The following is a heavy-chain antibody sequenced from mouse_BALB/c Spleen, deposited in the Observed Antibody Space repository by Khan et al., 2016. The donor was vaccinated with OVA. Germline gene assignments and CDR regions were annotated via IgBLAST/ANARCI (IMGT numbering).Heavy chain of an antibody. CDR1: GYSITSGYA. V-gene: IGHV3-2*02. CDR3: ARGNYYGYYFDY. CDR2: ISYSGGT. J-gene: IGHJ2*01. D-gene: IGHD1-1*01. Sequence: VQLKESGPGLVKPSQSLSLTCTVTGYSITSGYAWNWIRQFPENKLEWMGYISYSGGTSYNPSLKSRISITRDTSKNQFFLQLNSVTTEDTATXYCARGNYYGYYFDYWGQGTTLTVSS.